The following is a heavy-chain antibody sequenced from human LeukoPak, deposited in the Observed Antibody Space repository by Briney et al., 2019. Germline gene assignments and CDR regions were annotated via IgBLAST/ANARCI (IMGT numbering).Heavy chain of an antibody. J-gene: IGHJ5*02. CDR1: GFTFSNYG. CDR3: AREGMGTTFSAWFEP. Sequence: GGSLRLSCAASGFTFSNYGMHWVRQAPGKGLEWVAVVSSDGSIDYYADSLRGRFTVSRDNSKNTMFLQFNTLRPEDAAVYYCAREGMGTTFSAWFEPWGQGTLVTVSS. V-gene: IGHV3-30*03. CDR2: VSSDGSID. D-gene: IGHD1-7*01.